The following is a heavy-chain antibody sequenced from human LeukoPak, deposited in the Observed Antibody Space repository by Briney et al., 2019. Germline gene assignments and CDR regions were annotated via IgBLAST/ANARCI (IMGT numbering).Heavy chain of an antibody. J-gene: IGHJ4*02. Sequence: LSLTCTVSGVSISSGDYYWSWIRQPPGKGLEWVSGISWNSGSIGYADSVKGRFTISRDNAKNSLYLRMNSLRAEDTALYYCAKDISPVDTTALPDYWGQGTLVTVSS. D-gene: IGHD5-18*01. V-gene: IGHV3-9*01. CDR1: GVSISSGDYY. CDR3: AKDISPVDTTALPDY. CDR2: ISWNSGSI.